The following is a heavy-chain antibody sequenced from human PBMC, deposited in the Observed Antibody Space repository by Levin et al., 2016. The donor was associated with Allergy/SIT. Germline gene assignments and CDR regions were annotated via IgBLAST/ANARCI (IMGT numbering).Heavy chain of an antibody. D-gene: IGHD4-11*01. Sequence: SGPTLVKPTQTLTVTCTFSGFSLRNSGVVVGWTRQPPGKPLEWLALVYWDDDKRYSPSPQTRLIITRDTSKNQVVLTMTNVTPADTATYYCVHRGADYTYLWGQGTLVTVSS. CDR1: GFSLRNSGVV. CDR2: VYWDDDK. CDR3: VHRGADYTYL. J-gene: IGHJ4*02. V-gene: IGHV2-5*02.